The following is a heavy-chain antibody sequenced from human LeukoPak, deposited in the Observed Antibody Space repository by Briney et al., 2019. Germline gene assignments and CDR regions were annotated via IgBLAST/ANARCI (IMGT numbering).Heavy chain of an antibody. D-gene: IGHD1-26*01. CDR2: INPNSGGT. CDR3: AIIVGAILSFDY. Sequence: ASVTVSCKASGYTFTGYYMHWVRQAPGQGLEWMGWINPNSGGTNYAQKFQGRVTMTRDTSISTAYMELSRLRSDDTAVYYCAIIVGAILSFDYWGQGTLVTVSS. V-gene: IGHV1-2*02. J-gene: IGHJ4*02. CDR1: GYTFTGYY.